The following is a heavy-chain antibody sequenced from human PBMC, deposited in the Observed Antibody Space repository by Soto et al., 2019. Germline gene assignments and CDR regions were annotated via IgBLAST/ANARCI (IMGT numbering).Heavy chain of an antibody. D-gene: IGHD2-21*02. J-gene: IGHJ5*02. V-gene: IGHV1-2*04. Sequence: ASVKVSCKASGYTFTAYYIHWVRQAPGQGLEWMGWINPNSGGTNYAQKFQGWITMTRDTSISTAYMELSRLRSDDTAVYYCTLPDWVGDCFSFDPGGQGTLVPVSS. CDR2: INPNSGGT. CDR1: GYTFTAYY. CDR3: TLPDWVGDCFSFDP.